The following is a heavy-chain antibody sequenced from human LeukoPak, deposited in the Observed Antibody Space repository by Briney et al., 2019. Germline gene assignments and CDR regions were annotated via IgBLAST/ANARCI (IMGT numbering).Heavy chain of an antibody. V-gene: IGHV1-18*01. Sequence: ASVKVSCKASGYTFTSYGISWVRQAPGQGLEWMGWISAYNGNANYAQKLQGRVTMTTDTSTSTAYMELRSLRSDDTAVYYCARDRERTTVGYYYYGMDVWGQGTTVTVSS. CDR3: ARDRERTTVGYYYYGMDV. CDR1: GYTFTSYG. J-gene: IGHJ6*02. CDR2: ISAYNGNA. D-gene: IGHD4-11*01.